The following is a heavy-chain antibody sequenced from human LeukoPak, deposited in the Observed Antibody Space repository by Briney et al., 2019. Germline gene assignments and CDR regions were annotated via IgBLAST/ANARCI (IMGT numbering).Heavy chain of an antibody. CDR3: AREGAAVTGTWGYFDY. CDR1: GFTFSSYA. Sequence: GGSLRLSCAASGFTFSSYAMHWVRQAPGKGLEWVAVISYDGSNKYYADSVKGRFTISRDNSKNTLYLQMNSLRAEETAVYYCAREGAAVTGTWGYFDYWGQGTLVTVSS. D-gene: IGHD6-19*01. J-gene: IGHJ4*02. V-gene: IGHV3-30-3*01. CDR2: ISYDGSNK.